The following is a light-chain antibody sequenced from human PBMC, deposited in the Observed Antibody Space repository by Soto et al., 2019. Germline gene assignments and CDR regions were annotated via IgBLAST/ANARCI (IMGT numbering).Light chain of an antibody. Sequence: DILLTQFPGTLSLSRGEKATLSWRASQSLTRNYLAWYQQKVGQAPRLLIYGANTRAAGIPDRFSGSGSGTDFTLTISRLEPDDFPLYYCQQYNKWPRTFGQGTKVDIK. CDR1: QSLTRNY. J-gene: IGKJ1*01. CDR2: GAN. V-gene: IGKV3-20*01. CDR3: QQYNKWPRT.